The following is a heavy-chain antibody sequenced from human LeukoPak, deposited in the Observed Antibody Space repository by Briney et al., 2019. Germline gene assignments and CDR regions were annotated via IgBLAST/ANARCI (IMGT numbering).Heavy chain of an antibody. CDR2: INHSGST. Sequence: SETLSLTCAVYGGSFSGYYWSWIRQPPGKGLEWIGEINHSGSTNYNPSLKSRVTISVDTSKNQFSLKLSSVTAADTAVYYCARVTGIGNFDYWGQGTLVTVSS. D-gene: IGHD2/OR15-2a*01. J-gene: IGHJ4*02. V-gene: IGHV4-34*01. CDR3: ARVTGIGNFDY. CDR1: GGSFSGYY.